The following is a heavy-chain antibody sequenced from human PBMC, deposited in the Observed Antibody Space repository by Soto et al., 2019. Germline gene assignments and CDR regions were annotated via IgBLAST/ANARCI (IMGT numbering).Heavy chain of an antibody. CDR3: LKPYYYGMDV. Sequence: PGESLKISCKGSGYSFTSYWIGWVRQMPGKGLEWMGIIYPGDSDTRYSPSFQGQVTISAEDTAVYYCARSPADIVVVVAAGGELKPYYYGMDVWGQGTTVTVSS. D-gene: IGHD2-15*01. CDR2: IYPGDSDT. J-gene: IGHJ6*02. V-gene: IGHV5-51*01. CDR1: GYSFTSYW.